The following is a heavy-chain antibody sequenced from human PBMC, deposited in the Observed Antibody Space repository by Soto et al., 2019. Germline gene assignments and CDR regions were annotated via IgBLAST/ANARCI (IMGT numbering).Heavy chain of an antibody. CDR2: ISAYNGNT. J-gene: IGHJ6*02. D-gene: IGHD5-18*01. CDR1: GYTFTSYG. CDR3: ASNVDTAMVGDDHGMDV. V-gene: IGHV1-18*04. Sequence: WASVKVSCKASGYTFTSYGISWVRQAPGQGLEWMGWISAYNGNTNYAQKLQGRVTMTTDTSTSTAYMELRSLRSDDTAVYYCASNVDTAMVGDDHGMDVWGQGTTVTVSS.